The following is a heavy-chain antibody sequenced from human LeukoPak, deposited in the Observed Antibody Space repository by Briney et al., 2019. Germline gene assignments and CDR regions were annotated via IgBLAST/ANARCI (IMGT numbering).Heavy chain of an antibody. J-gene: IGHJ4*02. CDR2: ISANDGNT. CDR3: ARATVGAMRGALDY. CDR1: GYTFTSYG. D-gene: IGHD1-26*01. V-gene: IGHV1-18*01. Sequence: ASVKVSFKASGYTFTSYGISWVRQAPGQGLEWMGWISANDGNTDYPQKLQGRVTMTTDTSTSTAYMELRSLRSDDTAVYYCARATVGAMRGALDYWGQGTLVTVSS.